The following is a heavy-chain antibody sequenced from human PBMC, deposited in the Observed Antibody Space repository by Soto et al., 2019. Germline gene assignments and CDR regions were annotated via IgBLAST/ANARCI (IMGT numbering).Heavy chain of an antibody. CDR2: INPKSGGT. D-gene: IGHD2-8*01. V-gene: IGHV1-2*04. CDR1: GYNLTDYH. J-gene: IGHJ6*02. CDR3: ARGDSTDCSNGVCSFFYNHDMDV. Sequence: AAVQVSCKASGYNLTDYHKHWVRQAPGQGLEWLGRINPKSGGTSTAQKFQGWVTMTTDTSISTASMELTRLTSDDTAIYYCARGDSTDCSNGVCSFFYNHDMDVWGQGTTVTVSS.